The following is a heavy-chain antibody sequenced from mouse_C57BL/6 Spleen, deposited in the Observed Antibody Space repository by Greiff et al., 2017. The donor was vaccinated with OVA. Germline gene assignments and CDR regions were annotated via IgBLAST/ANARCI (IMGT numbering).Heavy chain of an antibody. J-gene: IGHJ2*01. D-gene: IGHD4-1*01. CDR1: GYTFTSYT. CDR3: ARHPSGTWDY. Sequence: QVQLQQSGAELARPGASVKMSCKASGYTFTSYTMHWVKQRPGQGLEWIGYINPSSGYTKYNQKFKDKATLTADNSSSTAYMQLSSLTSEDAAVYYCARHPSGTWDYWGQGTTLTVSS. V-gene: IGHV1-4*01. CDR2: INPSSGYT.